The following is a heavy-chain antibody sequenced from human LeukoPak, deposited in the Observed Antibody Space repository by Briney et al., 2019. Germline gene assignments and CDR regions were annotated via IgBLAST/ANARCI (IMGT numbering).Heavy chain of an antibody. V-gene: IGHV4-34*01. J-gene: IGHJ5*02. CDR1: GGSFSGYY. D-gene: IGHD3-16*01. Sequence: PSETLSLTCAVYGGSFSGYYWSWIRQPPGKGLEWIGEINHSGSTNYNPSLKSRVTISVDTSKNQFSLKLSSVTAADTAVYYCARGYVITFGGVKGDWFDPWGQGTLVTVSS. CDR2: INHSGST. CDR3: ARGYVITFGGVKGDWFDP.